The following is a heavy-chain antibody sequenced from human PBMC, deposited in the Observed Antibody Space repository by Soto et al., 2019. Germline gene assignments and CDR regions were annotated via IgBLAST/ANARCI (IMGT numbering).Heavy chain of an antibody. D-gene: IGHD4-17*01. CDR2: ISSSSSYT. CDR3: ARETTVTTPEETNWFDP. V-gene: IGHV3-11*05. Sequence: QVQLVESGGGLVKPGGSLRLSCAASGFTFSDYYMSWIRQAPGKGLEWVSYISSSSSYTNYADSVKGRFTISRDNAKNSLYLQMNSLRAEDTAVYYCARETTVTTPEETNWFDPWGQGTLVTVSS. CDR1: GFTFSDYY. J-gene: IGHJ5*02.